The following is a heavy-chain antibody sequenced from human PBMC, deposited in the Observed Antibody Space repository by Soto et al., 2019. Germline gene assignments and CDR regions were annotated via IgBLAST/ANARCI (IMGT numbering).Heavy chain of an antibody. V-gene: IGHV3-64D*06. Sequence: GGSLRLSCSASGFTFSSYAMHWVRQAPGKGLEYVSAISSNGGSTYYADSVKGRFTISRDNSKNTLYLQMSSLRAEDTAVYYCVKSLFTFGGVIALFDHWGQGTLATVSS. J-gene: IGHJ4*02. CDR2: ISSNGGST. CDR3: VKSLFTFGGVIALFDH. CDR1: GFTFSSYA. D-gene: IGHD3-16*02.